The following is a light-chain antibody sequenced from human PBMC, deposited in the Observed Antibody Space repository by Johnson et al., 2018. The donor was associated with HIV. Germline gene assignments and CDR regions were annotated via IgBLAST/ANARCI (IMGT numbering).Light chain of an antibody. CDR2: DNN. Sequence: QAALTQPPSVSAAPGQKVTISCSGSSSNIGRNYVSWYQQLPGTAPKLLIFDNNKRPSGIPDRFSGSKSGTSATLGITGLQTGDEADYYCGTWDSSLSRGGFGTGTKVTVL. CDR1: SSNIGRNY. CDR3: GTWDSSLSRGG. V-gene: IGLV1-51*01. J-gene: IGLJ1*01.